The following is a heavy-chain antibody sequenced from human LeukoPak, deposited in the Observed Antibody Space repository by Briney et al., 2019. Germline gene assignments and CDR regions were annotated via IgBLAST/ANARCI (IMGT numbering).Heavy chain of an antibody. D-gene: IGHD3-9*01. Sequence: SETLSLTCTVSGYSISSGYYWGWIRQPPGKGLEWIGSIYHSGGTYYNPSLKSRVTISVDTSKNQLSLKLSSVTAADTAVYYCARELRRYYDILTGPNYYMDVWGKGTTVTVSS. V-gene: IGHV4-38-2*02. CDR1: GYSISSGYY. CDR3: ARELRRYYDILTGPNYYMDV. CDR2: IYHSGGT. J-gene: IGHJ6*03.